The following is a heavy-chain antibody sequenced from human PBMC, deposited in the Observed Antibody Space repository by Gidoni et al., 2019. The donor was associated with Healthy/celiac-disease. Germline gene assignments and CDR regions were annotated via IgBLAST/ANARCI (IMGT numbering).Heavy chain of an antibody. V-gene: IGHV4-59*01. CDR2: IYYSGST. CDR1: GRSISSYY. CDR3: ARDRGGGGYSGYDYFGYFDY. D-gene: IGHD5-12*01. J-gene: IGHJ4*02. Sequence: QVQLQESGPGLVTPSGTLSLTCTVSGRSISSYYWSWIRQPPGKGLEWIGYIYYSGSTNYNPSLKSRVTISVDTSKNQFSLKLSSVTAADTAGYYCARDRGGGGYSGYDYFGYFDYWGQGTLVTVSS.